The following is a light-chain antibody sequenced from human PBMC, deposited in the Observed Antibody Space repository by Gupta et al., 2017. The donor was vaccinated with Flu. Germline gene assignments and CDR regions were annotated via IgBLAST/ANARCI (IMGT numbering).Light chain of an antibody. CDR3: QQYNYYST. CDR2: KAS. J-gene: IGKJ1*01. V-gene: IGKV1-5*03. Sequence: DIQMTQSPSTLSASVGDRVTITCRASQSISSWLAWYQQKPGKAPKLLIHKASSLQSGVPSRFSGSESGTEFTLTISSLQPDDFATYYCQQYNYYSTFGQGTKAEIK. CDR1: QSISSW.